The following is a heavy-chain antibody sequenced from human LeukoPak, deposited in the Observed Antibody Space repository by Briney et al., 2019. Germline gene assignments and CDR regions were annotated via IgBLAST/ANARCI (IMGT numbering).Heavy chain of an antibody. CDR3: ATGGTYSSGP. V-gene: IGHV4-59*08. Sequence: SETLSLTCTVSGGSISSYYWSWIRQPPGKGLEWIGYIFYSGSTNYNPSLTSGVTISADTSKNQFSLRLSSVTAADTAVYYCATGGTYSSGPWGQGTLVTVSS. CDR2: IFYSGST. CDR1: GGSISSYY. J-gene: IGHJ5*02. D-gene: IGHD3-22*01.